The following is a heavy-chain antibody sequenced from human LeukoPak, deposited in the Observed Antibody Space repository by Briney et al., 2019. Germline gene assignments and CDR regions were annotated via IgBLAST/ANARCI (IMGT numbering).Heavy chain of an antibody. D-gene: IGHD1-26*01. CDR1: GFTFSSYG. CDR3: ARDLGGFDY. J-gene: IGHJ4*02. Sequence: GGSLRLSCAASGFTFSSYGMHWVRQTPGKGLEWVAVISYDGSSKYYADSVKGRFTISRDNSKNTLYLQMNSLRAEDTAVYYCARDLGGFDYWGQGTLVTVSS. V-gene: IGHV3-30*03. CDR2: ISYDGSSK.